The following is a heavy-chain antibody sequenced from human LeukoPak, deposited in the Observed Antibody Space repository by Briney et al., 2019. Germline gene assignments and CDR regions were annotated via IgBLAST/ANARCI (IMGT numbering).Heavy chain of an antibody. J-gene: IGHJ1*01. CDR1: GGTFSSYA. CDR3: ARSEYYYDSSGYYYRYFQH. Sequence: RASMKVSCKASGGTFSSYAISWVRQAPGQGLEWMGGIIPIFGTANYAQKFQGRVTITAEESTSTAYMELSSLRSEDTAVYYCARSEYYYDSSGYYYRYFQHWGQGTLVTVSS. D-gene: IGHD3-22*01. V-gene: IGHV1-69*13. CDR2: IIPIFGTA.